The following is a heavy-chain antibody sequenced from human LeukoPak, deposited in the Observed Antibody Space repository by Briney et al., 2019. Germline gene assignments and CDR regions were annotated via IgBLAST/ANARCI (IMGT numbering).Heavy chain of an antibody. CDR2: ISGSGGST. J-gene: IGHJ4*02. D-gene: IGHD3-22*01. CDR1: GFTFSSYA. V-gene: IGHV3-23*01. CDR3: AKDLNYYDSSGYDD. Sequence: GGSLRLSCVASGFTFSSYAMSWVRQAPGKGLEWVSAISGSGGSTYYADSVKGRFTISRDNSKNTLYLQMNSLRAEDTAVYYCAKDLNYYDSSGYDDWGQGTLVTVSS.